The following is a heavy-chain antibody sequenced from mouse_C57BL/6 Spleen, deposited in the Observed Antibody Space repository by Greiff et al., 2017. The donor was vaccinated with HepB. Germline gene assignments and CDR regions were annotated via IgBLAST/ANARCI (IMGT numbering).Heavy chain of an antibody. Sequence: EVQLQQSGPELVKPGASVKIPCKASGYTFTDYNMDWVKQSHGKSLEWIGDINPNNGGTIYNQKFKGKATLTVDKSSSTAYIELRSLTSEDTAVYYCAISAVTTVVAYYAMDYWGQGTSVTVSS. CDR2: INPNNGGT. CDR3: AISAVTTVVAYYAMDY. CDR1: GYTFTDYN. D-gene: IGHD1-1*01. J-gene: IGHJ4*01. V-gene: IGHV1-18*01.